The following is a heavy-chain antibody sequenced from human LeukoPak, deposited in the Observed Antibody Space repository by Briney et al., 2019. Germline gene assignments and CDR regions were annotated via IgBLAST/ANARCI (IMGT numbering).Heavy chain of an antibody. D-gene: IGHD3-22*01. CDR1: GYTFTSYG. Sequence: ASVKVSCKASGYTFTSYGISWVRQAPGQGLEWMGWISAYNGNTNYAQKLQGRVTMTTDTSTSTAYMELRSLRSGDTAVYYCAREGLGYYDSSGYDYWGQGTLVTVSS. CDR2: ISAYNGNT. V-gene: IGHV1-18*01. CDR3: AREGLGYYDSSGYDY. J-gene: IGHJ4*02.